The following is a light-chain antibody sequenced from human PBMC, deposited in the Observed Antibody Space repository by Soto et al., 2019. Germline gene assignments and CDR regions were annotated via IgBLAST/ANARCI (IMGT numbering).Light chain of an antibody. CDR1: QEISNY. J-gene: IGKJ1*01. CDR2: DAS. V-gene: IGKV1-33*01. CDR3: QQYDNIPRT. Sequence: DIQMTQSPSSLSASVGDRVTITCQASQEISNYLNWYQQKAGKAPKLLIYDASNFETGVPSRFIGSGSWTDFTFTISSLQPEDIATYYCQQYDNIPRTFGQGTKVEIK.